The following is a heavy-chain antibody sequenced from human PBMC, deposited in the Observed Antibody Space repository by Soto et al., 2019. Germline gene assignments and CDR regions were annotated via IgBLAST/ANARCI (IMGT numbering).Heavy chain of an antibody. D-gene: IGHD3-9*01. J-gene: IGHJ4*02. CDR1: GGSISSYY. CDR3: ARGSQDDILTGSNDY. Sequence: SETLSLTCTVSGGSISSYYWSWIRQPPGKGLEWIGYIYYSGSTNYNPSLKSRVTISVDTSKNQFSLKLSSVTAADTAVYYCARGSQDDILTGSNDYWGQGTLVTVSS. V-gene: IGHV4-59*01. CDR2: IYYSGST.